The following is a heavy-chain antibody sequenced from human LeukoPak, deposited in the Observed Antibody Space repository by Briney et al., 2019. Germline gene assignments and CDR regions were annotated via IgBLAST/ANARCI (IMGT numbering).Heavy chain of an antibody. Sequence: GGSLRLSCAASGFTVSRTYMSWVRQAPGKGLQWVANIKTDGSEKYYVDSVKGRFTISRDNAKNSLYLQMNSLRAEDTAVYYCATYSSLNRREFQYWGQGTLLTVSS. CDR2: IKTDGSEK. J-gene: IGHJ1*01. CDR1: GFTVSRTY. D-gene: IGHD3-22*01. CDR3: ATYSSLNRREFQY. V-gene: IGHV3-7*01.